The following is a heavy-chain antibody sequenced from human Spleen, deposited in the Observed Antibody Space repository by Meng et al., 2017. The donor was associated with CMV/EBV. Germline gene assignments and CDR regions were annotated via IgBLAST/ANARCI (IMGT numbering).Heavy chain of an antibody. CDR3: ARFPRYCSSTSCYRGLRYFDL. J-gene: IGHJ2*01. CDR1: GFTVSSNY. CDR2: IRYDGSNK. Sequence: LSLTCAASGFTVSSNYMSWVRQAPGKGLEWVAFIRYDGSNKYYADSVKGRFTISRDNSKNTLYLQMNSLRAEDTAVYYCARFPRYCSSTSCYRGLRYFDLWGRGTLVTVSS. V-gene: IGHV3-30*02. D-gene: IGHD2-2*01.